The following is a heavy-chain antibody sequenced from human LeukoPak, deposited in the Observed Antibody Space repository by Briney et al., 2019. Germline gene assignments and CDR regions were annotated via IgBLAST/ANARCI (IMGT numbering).Heavy chain of an antibody. V-gene: IGHV4-34*01. CDR2: INHSGST. Sequence: SETLSLTCAVYGGSFSGYYWSWIRQPPGKGLEWIGEINHSGSTNYNPSLKSRVTISVDTSKNQFSLKLSSVTAADTAVYYCASWTIAAAGTVGFDPWGQGTLVTVSS. CDR1: GGSFSGYY. D-gene: IGHD6-13*01. J-gene: IGHJ5*02. CDR3: ASWTIAAAGTVGFDP.